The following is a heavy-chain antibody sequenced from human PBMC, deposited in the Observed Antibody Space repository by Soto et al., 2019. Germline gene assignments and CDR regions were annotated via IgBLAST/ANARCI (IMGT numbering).Heavy chain of an antibody. CDR2: ISAYNGNT. J-gene: IGHJ6*03. D-gene: IGHD5-12*01. CDR1: GYTFTSYG. Sequence: QVQLVQSGAEVKKPGASVKVSCKASGYTFTSYGISWVRQAPGQGLEWMGWISAYNGNTNYAQKLQGRVTMTTETATSTAYMELSSLRSDDTAVYYCARVEEEWLRWTYYYYYMDVWGKGTTVTVSS. CDR3: ARVEEEWLRWTYYYYYMDV. V-gene: IGHV1-18*01.